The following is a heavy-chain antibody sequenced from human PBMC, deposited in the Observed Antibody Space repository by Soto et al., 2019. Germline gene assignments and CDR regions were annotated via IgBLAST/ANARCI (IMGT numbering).Heavy chain of an antibody. Sequence: QITLKESGPTLVKPTQTLTLTCTFYGFSVSTSGVGVAWIRQPPGTALEWLALIYWDDDKRYSPFLQSRVTSTKDTSKNQLVLTMTNMDPVDTATYYCAHKGGRGAGMDVWCQGTTGNVSS. CDR3: AHKGGRGAGMDV. CDR1: GFSVSTSGVG. CDR2: IYWDDDK. J-gene: IGHJ6*02. V-gene: IGHV2-5*02. D-gene: IGHD2-15*01.